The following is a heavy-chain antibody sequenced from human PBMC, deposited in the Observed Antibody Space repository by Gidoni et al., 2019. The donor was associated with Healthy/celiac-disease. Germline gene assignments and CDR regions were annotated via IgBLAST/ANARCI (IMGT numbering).Heavy chain of an antibody. CDR3: TRHWSSSGGWFDP. Sequence: EVQLVESGGGLVQPGGSLKLSCAASGFTFSGSAMHWVRQASGKGLEWVGRIRSKANSYATAYAASVKGRFTISRDDSKNTAYLQMNSLKTEDTAVYYCTRHWSSSGGWFDPWGQGTLVTVSS. CDR2: IRSKANSYAT. D-gene: IGHD6-6*01. V-gene: IGHV3-73*02. CDR1: GFTFSGSA. J-gene: IGHJ5*02.